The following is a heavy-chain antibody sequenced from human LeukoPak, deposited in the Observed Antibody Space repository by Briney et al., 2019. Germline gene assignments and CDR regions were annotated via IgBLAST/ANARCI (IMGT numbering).Heavy chain of an antibody. CDR1: GFTFDDYA. CDR3: ARAGNYYDSSGYDFDY. CDR2: ISGDGGST. Sequence: GGSLRLSCAASGFTFDDYAMHWVRQAPGKGMEWVSLISGDGGSTYYADSVKGRFTISRDKSKNCLYLQMNSLRAEDTALYYCARAGNYYDSSGYDFDYWGQGTLVTVSS. J-gene: IGHJ4*02. V-gene: IGHV3-43*02. D-gene: IGHD3-22*01.